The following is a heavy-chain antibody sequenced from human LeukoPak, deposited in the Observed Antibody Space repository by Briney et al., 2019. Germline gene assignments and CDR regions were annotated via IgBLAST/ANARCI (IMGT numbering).Heavy chain of an antibody. CDR1: GFTFSSYA. CDR2: VSGGGSNT. D-gene: IGHD3-22*01. Sequence: GGSLRLSCTASGFTFSSYAMSWVRQAPGKGLEWVSTVSGGGSNTYYADSVKGRFTISRDNSKNTLYLQMNSLRAEDTAVYYCAKNSYYYDSSGYSALDYWGQGTLVTVSS. CDR3: AKNSYYYDSSGYSALDY. V-gene: IGHV3-23*01. J-gene: IGHJ4*02.